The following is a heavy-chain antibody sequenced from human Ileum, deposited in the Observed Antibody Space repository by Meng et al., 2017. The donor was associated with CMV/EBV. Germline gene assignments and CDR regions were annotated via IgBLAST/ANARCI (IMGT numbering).Heavy chain of an antibody. Sequence: GGSLRLSCAASGFTFGGYSMNWVRQAPGKGLEWVSYISSSRSSIYDADSVKGRFTISRDNAMDSLYLQMNSLRVEDTAVYYCARGGGVSYFDNWFDPWGQGTLVTVSS. CDR3: ARGGGVSYFDNWFDP. V-gene: IGHV3-48*04. D-gene: IGHD3-10*01. CDR1: GFTFGGYS. J-gene: IGHJ5*01. CDR2: ISSSRSSI.